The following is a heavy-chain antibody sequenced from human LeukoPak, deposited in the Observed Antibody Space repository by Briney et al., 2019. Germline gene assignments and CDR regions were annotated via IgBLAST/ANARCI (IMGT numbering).Heavy chain of an antibody. CDR3: AKDLEYQLPPRDYYYYGMDV. D-gene: IGHD2-2*01. Sequence: GGSLRLSCAASGFTFSSYAMSWVRQAPRKGREWVSAISGSGGSTYYADSVKGPFNISRDNSNNTLYLQMNSLRAEDTAVYYCAKDLEYQLPPRDYYYYGMDVWGQGTTVTVSS. CDR2: ISGSGGST. CDR1: GFTFSSYA. V-gene: IGHV3-23*01. J-gene: IGHJ6*02.